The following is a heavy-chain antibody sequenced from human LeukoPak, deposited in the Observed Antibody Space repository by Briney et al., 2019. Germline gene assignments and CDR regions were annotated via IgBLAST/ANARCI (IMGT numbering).Heavy chain of an antibody. CDR1: GFTFSSYE. V-gene: IGHV3-48*03. D-gene: IGHD3-9*01. CDR3: GRGILTGHLLYYYAMDV. CDR2: ISSSGTTM. J-gene: IGHJ6*02. Sequence: PGGSLRLSCAASGFTFSSYEMNWVRQAPGKGLEWVSYISSSGTTMFYADSVKGRFTISRDNARNSLFLQMNSLRAEDTAVYYCGRGILTGHLLYYYAMDVWGQGTTVTVSS.